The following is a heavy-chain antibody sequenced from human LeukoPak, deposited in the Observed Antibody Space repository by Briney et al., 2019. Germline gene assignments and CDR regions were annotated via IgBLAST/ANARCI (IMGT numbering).Heavy chain of an antibody. V-gene: IGHV4-59*01. D-gene: IGHD1-26*01. J-gene: IGHJ5*02. CDR3: AREVGATSGWFDP. CDR1: GGSISSYY. Sequence: SETLSLTCTVSGGSISSYYWSWIRQPPGKGLEWIGYIYYSGSTNYNPSLKSRVTISVDTSKNQFSLKLSSVTAADTAVYYCAREVGATSGWFDPWGQGTLVTVSS. CDR2: IYYSGST.